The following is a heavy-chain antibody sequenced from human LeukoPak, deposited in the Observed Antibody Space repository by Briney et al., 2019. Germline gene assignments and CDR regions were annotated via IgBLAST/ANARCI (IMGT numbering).Heavy chain of an antibody. CDR2: ISGSAGSA. CDR3: AKGSRPTYDF. D-gene: IGHD6-6*01. Sequence: PGGSLRLSCAASGITFSSYAMSWVRQAPGRGLEWVSAISGSAGSAYYADSVKGRFTISRDNSKNTLYLQMNSLRAEDTAVYYCAKGSRPTYDFWGQGTLVTVSS. CDR1: GITFSSYA. J-gene: IGHJ4*02. V-gene: IGHV3-23*01.